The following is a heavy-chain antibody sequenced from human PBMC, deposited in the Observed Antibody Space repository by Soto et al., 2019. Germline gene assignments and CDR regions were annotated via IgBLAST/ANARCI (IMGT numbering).Heavy chain of an antibody. Sequence: QITLKESGPTLVKPTQTLTLTCTFSGFSLSTSGVGVGWIRQPPGKALEWLALIYWDDDKRYSPSLKSRLTIXKXXSKNQVVLTMTNMDPVDTATYYGAHRRGSGGYFDYWGQGTLVTVSS. J-gene: IGHJ4*02. D-gene: IGHD3-10*01. V-gene: IGHV2-5*02. CDR1: GFSLSTSGVG. CDR2: IYWDDDK. CDR3: AHRRGSGGYFDY.